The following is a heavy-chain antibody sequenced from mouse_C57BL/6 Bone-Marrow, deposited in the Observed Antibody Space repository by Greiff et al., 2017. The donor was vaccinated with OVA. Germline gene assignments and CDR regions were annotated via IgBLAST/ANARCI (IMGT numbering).Heavy chain of an antibody. V-gene: IGHV14-2*01. CDR3: ASDYYRTWFAY. J-gene: IGHJ3*01. CDR1: GFNIKDYY. Sequence: EVNVVESGAELVKPGASVKLSCTASGFNIKDYYMHWVKQRTEQGLEWIGRIDPEDGETKYAPKFQGKATITADTSSNTAYLQLSSLTSEDTAVYYCASDYYRTWFAYWGQGTLVTVSA. CDR2: IDPEDGET. D-gene: IGHD2-1*01.